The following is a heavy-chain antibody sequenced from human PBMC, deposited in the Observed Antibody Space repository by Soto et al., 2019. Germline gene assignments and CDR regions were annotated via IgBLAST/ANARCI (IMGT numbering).Heavy chain of an antibody. D-gene: IGHD3-3*01. CDR1: GGSVNNGNYY. Sequence: PSETLSLTCTVSGGSVNNGNYYWSWIRQPPGKELEWIGYVYYTGSTYSNPSLKSRLTLTIDTSKNQFSLNLTSVTAADTAVYYCARDLRVVQGRSGLLNWFDPWGQGALVTVSS. V-gene: IGHV4-61*01. CDR2: VYYTGST. J-gene: IGHJ5*02. CDR3: ARDLRVVQGRSGLLNWFDP.